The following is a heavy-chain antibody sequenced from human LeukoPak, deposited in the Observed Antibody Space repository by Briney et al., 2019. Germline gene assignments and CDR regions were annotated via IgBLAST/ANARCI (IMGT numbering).Heavy chain of an antibody. D-gene: IGHD2-21*01. J-gene: IGHJ4*02. CDR2: LSGTRTIS. CDR3: AKGYIQLWWFDY. Sequence: GGSLRLSCTASGFTFKDYAMSWVRQAPGKGLEWVSALSGTRTISYYADSVRGRFTISRDNSKNTVYLQMTNLRAEDTAVYYCAKGYIQLWWFDYWGQGTLVTVSS. V-gene: IGHV3-23*01. CDR1: GFTFKDYA.